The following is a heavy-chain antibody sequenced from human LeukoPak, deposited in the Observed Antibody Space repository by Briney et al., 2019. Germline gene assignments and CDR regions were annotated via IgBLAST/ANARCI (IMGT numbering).Heavy chain of an antibody. CDR1: GDSINNNNW. D-gene: IGHD3-16*01. CDR2: IYHGGKT. J-gene: IGHJ4*02. V-gene: IGHV4-4*02. CDR3: ARDALFRSKTYAFDY. Sequence: SETLSLTCVVSGDSINNNNWWTWVRQSPEKGLEWIGEIYHGGKTNYNPSLKSRVTISLDLSNNQFSMKLTSVTAADTAVYYCARDALFRSKTYAFDYWGQGTQVTVSS.